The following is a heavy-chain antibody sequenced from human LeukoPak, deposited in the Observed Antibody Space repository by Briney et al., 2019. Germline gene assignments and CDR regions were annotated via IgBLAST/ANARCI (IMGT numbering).Heavy chain of an antibody. J-gene: IGHJ4*02. CDR2: ISSSSSYI. D-gene: IGHD1-20*01. V-gene: IGHV3-21*01. CDR3: ASSGITGTGFDY. CDR1: GFTFSSYS. Sequence: PGGSLRLSCAASGFTFSSYSMNWVRQAPGQGLEWVSSISSSSSYIYYADSVKGRFTISRDNAKNSLYLQMNSLRAEDTAVYYCASSGITGTGFDYWGQGTLVTVSS.